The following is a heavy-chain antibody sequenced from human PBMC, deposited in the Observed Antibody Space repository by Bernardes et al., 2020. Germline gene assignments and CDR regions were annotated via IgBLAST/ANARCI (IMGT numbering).Heavy chain of an antibody. CDR3: AKDLGYCSGGSCGW. J-gene: IGHJ4*02. D-gene: IGHD2-15*01. CDR1: GFTFSSYG. CDR2: ISYDGSNK. V-gene: IGHV3-30*18. Sequence: GGSLRLSCAASGFTFSSYGMHWVRQAPGKGLEWVAVISYDGSNKYYADSVKGRFTISRDNSKNTLYLQMNSLRAEDTAVYYCAKDLGYCSGGSCGWWGQGTLVTVSS.